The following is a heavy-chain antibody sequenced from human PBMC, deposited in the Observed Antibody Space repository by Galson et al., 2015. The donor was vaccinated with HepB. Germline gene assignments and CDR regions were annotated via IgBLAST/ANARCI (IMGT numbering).Heavy chain of an antibody. CDR2: IKHSGST. J-gene: IGHJ6*02. CDR3: ARGRSGRKTFFDSGSFRDYGMDV. D-gene: IGHD3-10*01. V-gene: IGHV4-34*01. CDR1: GGSFSGYQ. Sequence: ETLSLTCAVYGGSFSGYQWSWIRQPPGKGPEWIGEIKHSGSTDYNPSLKSRVTISIDTSKNQFSLRLNSVTAADTAVYYCARGRSGRKTFFDSGSFRDYGMDVWGQGTTVTVSS.